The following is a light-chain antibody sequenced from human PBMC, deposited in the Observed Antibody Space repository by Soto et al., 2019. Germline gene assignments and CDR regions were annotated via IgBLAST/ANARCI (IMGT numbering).Light chain of an antibody. CDR3: QSYDSSLSGSYV. V-gene: IGLV1-40*01. J-gene: IGLJ1*01. CDR1: SSNIGAGYD. Sequence: QSVLTQPPSVFGAPGQRVTISCTGSSSNIGAGYDVHWYQQLPGTAPKLLIYGNSNRPSGVPDRFSGSKSGTSASLAIPGLQAEDEADYYCQSYDSSLSGSYVFGTGTKVTVL. CDR2: GNS.